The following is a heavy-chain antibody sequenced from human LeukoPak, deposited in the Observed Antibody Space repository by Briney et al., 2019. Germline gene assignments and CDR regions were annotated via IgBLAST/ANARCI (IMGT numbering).Heavy chain of an antibody. CDR2: IRGSGGTT. CDR1: GFTVSSNY. Sequence: GGSLRLSCAASGFTVSSNYMNWVRQAPGKGLEWVSSIRGSGGTTYYAGSVKGRFTISRDNSKNTLFLQMNSLRADDTAIYYCAKRDFWGQGTLVTVSP. J-gene: IGHJ4*02. V-gene: IGHV3-23*01. CDR3: AKRDF.